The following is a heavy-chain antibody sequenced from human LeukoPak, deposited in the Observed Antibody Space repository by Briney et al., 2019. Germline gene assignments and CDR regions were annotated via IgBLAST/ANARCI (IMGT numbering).Heavy chain of an antibody. CDR2: IYSGGST. Sequence: PGGSLRLSCAASGFTVSSNYMSWVRQTPGKGLEWVSVIYSGGSTYYADSVKGRFTISRDNSKNTLYLQMNSLRAEDTAVYYCARARYSSSPGPHYYYYYMDVWGKGTTVTVSS. J-gene: IGHJ6*03. CDR3: ARARYSSSPGPHYYYYYMDV. CDR1: GFTVSSNY. D-gene: IGHD6-6*01. V-gene: IGHV3-53*01.